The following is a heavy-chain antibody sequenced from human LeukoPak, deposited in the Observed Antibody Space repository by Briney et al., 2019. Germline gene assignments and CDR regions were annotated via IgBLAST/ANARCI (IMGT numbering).Heavy chain of an antibody. D-gene: IGHD6-13*01. CDR2: ISYDGSNK. Sequence: GGSLRLPCAASGFTFSSYGMHWVRQAPGKGLEWVAVISYDGSNKSDSVKGRFTISRDNSKNTLYLQMNSLRAEDTAVYYCAKGKAAAGSGYFDYWGQGTLVTVSS. CDR1: GFTFSSYG. J-gene: IGHJ4*02. CDR3: AKGKAAAGSGYFDY. V-gene: IGHV3-30*18.